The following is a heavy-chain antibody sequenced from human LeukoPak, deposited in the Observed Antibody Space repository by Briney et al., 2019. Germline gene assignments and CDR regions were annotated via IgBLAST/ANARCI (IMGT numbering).Heavy chain of an antibody. CDR1: GGTFSSYA. J-gene: IGHJ6*03. Sequence: GASVKVSCKASGGTFSSYAISWVRQAPGQGLEWMGGIIPIFGTANYAQKFQGRVTITTDESTSTAYMELSSLRSEDTAVYYCARTHSDFNYYYYYYYMDVWGKGTTVTVSS. CDR2: IIPIFGTA. V-gene: IGHV1-69*05. CDR3: ARTHSDFNYYYYYYYMDV. D-gene: IGHD3-3*01.